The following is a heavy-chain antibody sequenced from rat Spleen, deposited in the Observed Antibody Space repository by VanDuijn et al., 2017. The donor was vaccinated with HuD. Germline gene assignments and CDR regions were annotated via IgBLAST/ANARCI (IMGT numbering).Heavy chain of an antibody. CDR2: ISPSGGST. D-gene: IGHD1-9*01. CDR3: ARRHYGYTDYFDY. CDR1: GFTFSDYG. Sequence: EVQLVESGGGLVQPGRSLKLSCAASGFTFSDYGMAWVRQAPTKGLEWVASISPSGGSTYYRDSVKGRFTISRDNAKSTLYLQMNSLRSEDTATYYCARRHYGYTDYFDYWGQGTLVTVSS. V-gene: IGHV5-29*01. J-gene: IGHJ3*01.